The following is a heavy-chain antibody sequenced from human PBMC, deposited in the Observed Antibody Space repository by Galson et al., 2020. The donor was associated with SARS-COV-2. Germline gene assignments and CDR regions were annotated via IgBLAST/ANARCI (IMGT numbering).Heavy chain of an antibody. V-gene: IGHV3-13*04. CDR3: ARDDDSSGMGAFDI. CDR2: IGAEGRT. Sequence: GGSLRLSCAASGFTFSSHDMHWVRQLKGNGRKGVPGIGAEGRTYYPDSVKGRFTISRDNAKNSLHLQMNSLTAGDTAVYYCARDDDSSGMGAFDIWGRGTMVTVSS. CDR1: GFTFSSHD. J-gene: IGHJ3*02. D-gene: IGHD3-22*01.